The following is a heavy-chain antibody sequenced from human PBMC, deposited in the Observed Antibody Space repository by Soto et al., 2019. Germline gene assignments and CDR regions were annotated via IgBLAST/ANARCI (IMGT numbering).Heavy chain of an antibody. Sequence: GASVKVSCKASGGTFSSYAISWVRQAPGQGLEWMGGIIPIFGTANYAQKFQGRVTITADESTSTAYMELSSVTAADTAVYYCASGIVVVPAAREYYYYGMDVWGQGTTVTVSS. CDR2: IIPIFGTA. CDR1: GGTFSSYA. CDR3: ASGIVVVPAAREYYYYGMDV. D-gene: IGHD2-2*01. V-gene: IGHV1-69*13. J-gene: IGHJ6*02.